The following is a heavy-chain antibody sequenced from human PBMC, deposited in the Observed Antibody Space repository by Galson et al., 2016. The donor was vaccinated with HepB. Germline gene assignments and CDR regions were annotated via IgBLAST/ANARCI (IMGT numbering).Heavy chain of an antibody. D-gene: IGHD4-17*01. J-gene: IGHJ1*01. CDR1: GLTFSSYG. V-gene: IGHV3-30*18. Sequence: SLRLSCAASGLTFSSYGMHWVRQAPGKGLEWVALISDDGRNKDYADSVKGRFTISRDNSQNTLYLQMNSLRAEDTAVYYCAKVNYGDYAEYFQHWGQGTLVTVSS. CDR3: AKVNYGDYAEYFQH. CDR2: ISDDGRNK.